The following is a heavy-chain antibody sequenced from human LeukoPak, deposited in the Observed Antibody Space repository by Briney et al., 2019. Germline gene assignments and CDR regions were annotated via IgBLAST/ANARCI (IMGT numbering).Heavy chain of an antibody. CDR1: GYTFTGYY. V-gene: IGHV1-2*02. Sequence: ASVKVSCKASGYTFTGYYMHWVRQAPGQGLEWMGWINPNSGGTNYAQKFQGRVTMTRDTSISTAYMELSRLRSDDTAVYYCARSYYYDSSGSHTLYYDYWGQGTLVTVSS. J-gene: IGHJ4*02. CDR3: ARSYYYDSSGSHTLYYDY. CDR2: INPNSGGT. D-gene: IGHD3-22*01.